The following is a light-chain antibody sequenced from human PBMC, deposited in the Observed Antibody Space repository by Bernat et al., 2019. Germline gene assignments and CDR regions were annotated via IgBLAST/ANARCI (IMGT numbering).Light chain of an antibody. V-gene: IGLV2-8*01. Sequence: QSALTQPPSASGSPGQSVTIPCTGTSSDVGGYNYVSWYQQHPDKAPKLIISEVSKRPSGVPDRFSGSKSGNTASLTVSGLQAEDEADYYCSSYAGSNNYVFGTGTKVTVL. CDR3: SSYAGSNNYV. J-gene: IGLJ1*01. CDR2: EVS. CDR1: SSDVGGYNY.